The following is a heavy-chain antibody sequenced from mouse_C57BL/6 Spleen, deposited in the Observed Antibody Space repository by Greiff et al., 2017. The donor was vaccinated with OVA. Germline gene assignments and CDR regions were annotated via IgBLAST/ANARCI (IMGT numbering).Heavy chain of an antibody. CDR2: ISSGGDYI. J-gene: IGHJ4*01. V-gene: IGHV5-9-1*02. CDR1: GFTFSSYA. Sequence: EVQVVESGEGLVKPGGSLKLSCAASGFTFSSYAMSWVRQTPEKRLEWVSYISSGGDYIYYADTVKGRFTISRDNTRNTLYLQMNSLKSEDTAMYYYTKDDGDMDYWGQGTSVTVSS. D-gene: IGHD2-3*01. CDR3: TKDDGDMDY.